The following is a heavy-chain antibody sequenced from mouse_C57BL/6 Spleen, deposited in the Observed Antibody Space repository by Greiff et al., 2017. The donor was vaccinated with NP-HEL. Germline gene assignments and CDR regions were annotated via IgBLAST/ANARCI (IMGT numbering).Heavy chain of an antibody. CDR1: GYTFTDYY. CDR2: INPYNGGT. V-gene: IGHV1-19*01. D-gene: IGHD2-1*01. J-gene: IGHJ4*01. Sequence: EVQLQQSGPVLVKPGASVKMSCKASGYTFTDYYMNWVKQSHGKSLEWIGVINPYNGGTSYNQKFKGQATLTVDKSSSTAYMELNSLTSEDSAVYYCAREGLLFPYAMDYWGQGTSVTVSS. CDR3: AREGLLFPYAMDY.